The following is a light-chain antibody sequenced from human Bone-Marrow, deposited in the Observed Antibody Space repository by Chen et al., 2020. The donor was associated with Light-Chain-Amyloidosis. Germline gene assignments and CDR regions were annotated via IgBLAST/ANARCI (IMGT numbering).Light chain of an antibody. J-gene: IGKJ1*01. CDR2: GAS. CDR3: QQYNNWPQT. CDR1: QSLSRN. V-gene: IGKV3-15*01. Sequence: EIVMTQSPATLSVSPGEGATLSCRASQSLSRNLAWYQQKPGQPPRLLMYGASTRAAGFPARFSGRGSGTEFTLTISSLQSEDFAIYYCQQYNNWPQTFGQGTKVEIK.